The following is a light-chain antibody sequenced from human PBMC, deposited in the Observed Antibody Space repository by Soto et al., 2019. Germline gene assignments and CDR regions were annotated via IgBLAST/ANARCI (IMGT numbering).Light chain of an antibody. CDR1: QSISSW. Sequence: DIQMTQSPSTLSASVGDRVTITCRASQSISSWLAWYQQKSGKAPKVLIYDASSLDSGVPSRFSGSGSGTEFTLTISSLQPDDFATYYCQQYNSYRWTFGQGTKVEIK. J-gene: IGKJ1*01. CDR2: DAS. CDR3: QQYNSYRWT. V-gene: IGKV1-5*01.